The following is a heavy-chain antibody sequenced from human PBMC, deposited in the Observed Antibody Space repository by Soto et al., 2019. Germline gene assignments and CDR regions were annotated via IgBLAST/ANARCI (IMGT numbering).Heavy chain of an antibody. CDR3: ARGGELLRFGDRVPVGWFDP. CDR1: GGSISGGGYS. CDR2: IYHSGST. Sequence: SETLSLTCAVSGGSISGGGYSGIGIRQPPGKGLDWIGYIYHSGSTYYNPSLKSRVTISVDRSKNQFSLKLSSVTAADTAVYYCARGGELLRFGDRVPVGWFDPWGQGTLVTVSS. V-gene: IGHV4-30-2*01. D-gene: IGHD3-10*01. J-gene: IGHJ5*02.